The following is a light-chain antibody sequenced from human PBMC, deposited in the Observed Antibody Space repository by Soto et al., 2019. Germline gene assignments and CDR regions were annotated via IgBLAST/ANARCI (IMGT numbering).Light chain of an antibody. J-gene: IGLJ1*01. CDR1: SXDVGAYNY. CDR3: SSYTSSSTLYV. Sequence: QSALAQPASVSGSPGQSISISCVGTSXDVGAYNYVSWYQQHPGKAPKLMIYEVSNRPSGVSNRFSGSKSGNTASLTISGLQAEDEADYYCSSYTSSSTLYVFGTGTKVTV. CDR2: EVS. V-gene: IGLV2-14*01.